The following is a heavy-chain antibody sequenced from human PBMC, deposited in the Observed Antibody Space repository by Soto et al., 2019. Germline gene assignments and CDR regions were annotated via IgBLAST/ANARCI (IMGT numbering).Heavy chain of an antibody. Sequence: GGSLRLSCAASGFTFSSYAMSWVRQAPGKGLEWVSAISGSGGSTYYADSVKGRFTISRDNSKNTLYLQMNSLRAEDTAVYYCAKDLYSSGWYGRGGYYMDVWGKGTTVTVSS. CDR3: AKDLYSSGWYGRGGYYMDV. J-gene: IGHJ6*03. D-gene: IGHD6-19*01. V-gene: IGHV3-23*01. CDR1: GFTFSSYA. CDR2: ISGSGGST.